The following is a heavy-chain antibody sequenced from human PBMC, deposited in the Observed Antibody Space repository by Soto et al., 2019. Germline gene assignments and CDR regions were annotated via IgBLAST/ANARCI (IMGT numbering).Heavy chain of an antibody. Sequence: ESLKISCKGSGYSFAGYWITWVRQKPGKGLEWMGRIDPSDSQTYYSPSFRGHVTISVTKSITTVFLQWSSLRASDAAMYYCARQIYDSDTGPNFQYYFDSWGQGTPVTVSS. CDR3: ARQIYDSDTGPNFQYYFDS. D-gene: IGHD3-22*01. V-gene: IGHV5-10-1*01. J-gene: IGHJ4*02. CDR1: GYSFAGYW. CDR2: IDPSDSQT.